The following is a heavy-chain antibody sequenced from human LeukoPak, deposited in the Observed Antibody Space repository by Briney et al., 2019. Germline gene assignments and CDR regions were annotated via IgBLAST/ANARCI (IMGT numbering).Heavy chain of an antibody. V-gene: IGHV4-34*01. CDR2: INHSGST. J-gene: IGHJ5*02. Sequence: SETLSLTCAVYGGSFSGYYLSWIRQPPGKGLEWIGEINHSGSTNYNPSLKSRVTISVDTSKIQFSLKLSSVTAADTAVYYCARGLSWVRYCSSTSCYVGFDPWGQGTLVTVSS. CDR3: ARGLSWVRYCSSTSCYVGFDP. D-gene: IGHD2-2*01. CDR1: GGSFSGYY.